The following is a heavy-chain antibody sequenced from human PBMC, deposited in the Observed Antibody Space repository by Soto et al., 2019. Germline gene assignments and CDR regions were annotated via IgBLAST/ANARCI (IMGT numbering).Heavy chain of an antibody. D-gene: IGHD3-10*01. J-gene: IGHJ4*02. Sequence: PSETLSLTCTVSGGSPNDYFWSWIRQPPGKGLEWIGSIYYSGSTNYSPSLKSRITISVDTSKNQFSLRLTSVTAADAAVYYCARTRLWFGTYYFDYWGLGTLVTVSS. V-gene: IGHV4-59*01. CDR3: ARTRLWFGTYYFDY. CDR2: IYYSGST. CDR1: GGSPNDYF.